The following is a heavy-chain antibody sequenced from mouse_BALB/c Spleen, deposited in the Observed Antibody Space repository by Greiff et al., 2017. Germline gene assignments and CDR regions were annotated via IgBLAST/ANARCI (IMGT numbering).Heavy chain of an antibody. V-gene: IGHV2-4-1*01. D-gene: IGHD1-1*01. Sequence: VQLQQSGPGLVAPSQSLSITCTVSGFSLTSYGVHWVRQSPGKGLEWLGVIWSGGSTDYNAAFISRLSISKDNSKSQVFFKMNSLQADDTAIYYCARNGDYGSSYDYYYAMDYWGQGTSVTVSS. CDR3: ARNGDYGSSYDYYYAMDY. J-gene: IGHJ4*01. CDR1: GFSLTSYG. CDR2: IWSGGST.